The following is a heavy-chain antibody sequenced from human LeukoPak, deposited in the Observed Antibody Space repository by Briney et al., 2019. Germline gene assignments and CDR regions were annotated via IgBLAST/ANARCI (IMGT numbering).Heavy chain of an antibody. CDR2: IYTSGST. J-gene: IGHJ4*02. Sequence: SETLSLTCTVSGGSISSGSYYWSWIRQPAGKGLEWIGRIYTSGSTNYNPSLKGRVTISVDTSKNQFSLKLSSVTAADTAVYYCARGDIVATIGAFLDYWGQGTLVTVSS. D-gene: IGHD5-12*01. CDR1: GGSISSGSYY. CDR3: ARGDIVATIGAFLDY. V-gene: IGHV4-61*02.